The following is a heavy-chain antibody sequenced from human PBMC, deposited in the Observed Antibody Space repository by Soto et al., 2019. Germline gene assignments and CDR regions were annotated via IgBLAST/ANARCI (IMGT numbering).Heavy chain of an antibody. CDR3: AKDLRYFDWLLDRRDYCYGMDV. J-gene: IGHJ6*02. CDR1: GFTFSSYA. D-gene: IGHD3-9*01. Sequence: EVQLLESGGGLVQPGGSLRLSCAASGFTFSSYAMSWVRQAPGKGLEWVSAISGSGGSTYYADSVKGRFTISRDNSKNTLYLQMNSLRAEDTAVYYCAKDLRYFDWLLDRRDYCYGMDVWGQGTTVTVSS. V-gene: IGHV3-23*01. CDR2: ISGSGGST.